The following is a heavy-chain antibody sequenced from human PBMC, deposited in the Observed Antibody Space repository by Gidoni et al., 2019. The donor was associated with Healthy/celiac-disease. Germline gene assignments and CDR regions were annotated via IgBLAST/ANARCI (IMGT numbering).Heavy chain of an antibody. J-gene: IGHJ4*02. CDR2: INSDGSST. CDR3: ARDRGDTVTTDYYFDY. CDR1: GLTFSSDW. D-gene: IGHD4-17*01. Sequence: EVQLVESGGGLVQPGGSLRLSCAASGLTFSSDWMHWVRQAPGKGLVWVSRINSDGSSTSYADSVKGRFTISRDNAKNTLYLQMNSLRAEDTAVYYCARDRGDTVTTDYYFDYWGQGTLVTVSS. V-gene: IGHV3-74*01.